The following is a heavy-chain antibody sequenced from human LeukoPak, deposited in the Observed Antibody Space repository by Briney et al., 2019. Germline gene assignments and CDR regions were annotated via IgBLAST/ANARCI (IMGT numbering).Heavy chain of an antibody. Sequence: WASVKVSCKASGYTFTGYYMHWVRQAPGQGLERMGWINPSGGSTSYAQKFQGRVTMTRDTSTSTVYMELSSLRSEDTAVYYCAREGIAAAGTDYWGQGTLVTVSS. CDR1: GYTFTGYY. CDR2: INPSGGST. J-gene: IGHJ4*02. V-gene: IGHV1-46*01. D-gene: IGHD6-13*01. CDR3: AREGIAAAGTDY.